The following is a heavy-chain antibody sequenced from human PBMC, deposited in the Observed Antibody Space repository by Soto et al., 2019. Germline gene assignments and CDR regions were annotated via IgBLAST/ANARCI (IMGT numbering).Heavy chain of an antibody. CDR3: ARGGMANFDY. J-gene: IGHJ4*02. D-gene: IGHD6-13*01. Sequence: GASVKVSCKASGGTFGSQGIAWVRQAPGQGLEWMGGFIAMLGTPTYAKKVQGRATISADESLTSSYLELRSLRSEDTGVYFCARGGMANFDYWGQGTVVTVSS. V-gene: IGHV1-69*13. CDR2: FIAMLGTP. CDR1: GGTFGSQG.